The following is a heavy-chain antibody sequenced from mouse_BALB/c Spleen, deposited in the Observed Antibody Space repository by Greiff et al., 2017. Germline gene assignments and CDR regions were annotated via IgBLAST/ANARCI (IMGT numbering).Heavy chain of an antibody. Sequence: QVQLQQSGPGLVAPSQSLSITCTVSGFSLTSYGVHWVRQPPGKGLEWLGVIWAGGSTNYNSALMSRLSISKDNSKSQVFLKMNSLQTDDTAMYYCARDRGDWFAYWGQGTLVTVSA. J-gene: IGHJ3*01. V-gene: IGHV2-9*02. CDR1: GFSLTSYG. CDR3: ARDRGDWFAY. CDR2: IWAGGST.